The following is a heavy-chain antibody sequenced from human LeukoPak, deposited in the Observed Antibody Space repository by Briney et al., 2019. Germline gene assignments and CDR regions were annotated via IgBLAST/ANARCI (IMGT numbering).Heavy chain of an antibody. CDR1: GDSLSTGGVA. J-gene: IGHJ4*02. CDR2: TYYRAQWYN. Sequence: SQTLSLTCAISGDSLSTGGVAWNWLRQSPSRGREWLGSTYYRAQWYNEYAVSVKSRKTITPYTSKNQFSLQLNSVTPEDGATYNCARGRVSAFDDWGQGTLVSVSS. CDR3: ARGRVSAFDD. V-gene: IGHV6-1*01.